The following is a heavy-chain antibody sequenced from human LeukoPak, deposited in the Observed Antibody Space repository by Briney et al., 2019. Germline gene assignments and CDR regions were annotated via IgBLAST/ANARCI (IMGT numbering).Heavy chain of an antibody. D-gene: IGHD6-19*01. Sequence: GASVKVSCKASGYDFTSVGITWVRQAPGQGLEWMGWISPYNGDTRSVQTLQGRVTMNTDTSTSPAYMELRSLRFDDTAVFYCARAGSGSGWYFDYWGQGTLVTVSS. CDR3: ARAGSGSGWYFDY. CDR1: GYDFTSVG. J-gene: IGHJ4*02. V-gene: IGHV1-18*01. CDR2: ISPYNGDT.